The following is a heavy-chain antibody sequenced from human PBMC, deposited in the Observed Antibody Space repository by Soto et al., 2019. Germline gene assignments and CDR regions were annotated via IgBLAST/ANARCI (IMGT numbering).Heavy chain of an antibody. CDR2: IYTSGST. D-gene: IGHD3-10*01. V-gene: IGHV4-4*07. CDR1: DGSISSYY. Sequence: LSATLSLTCTVSDGSISSYYWSWIRQPAGKGLEWIGRIYTSGSTNYNPSLKSRVTMSVDTSKNQFSLKLSSVTAADTAVYYCARVDGSGSSDYWGQGTLVTVSS. J-gene: IGHJ4*02. CDR3: ARVDGSGSSDY.